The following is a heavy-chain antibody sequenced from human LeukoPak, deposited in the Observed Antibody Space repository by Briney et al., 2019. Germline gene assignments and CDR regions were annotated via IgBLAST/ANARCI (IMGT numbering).Heavy chain of an antibody. V-gene: IGHV3-48*02. CDR1: GFAFSSYA. J-gene: IGHJ5*02. Sequence: AGESLKISCTASGFAFSSYAMAWVRQAPGKGLEWLSYISSSSKINYADSVKGRFTISRDNAKNSLYLQMISLRDEDTAVYYCARSANPGVHDFDPWGQGTLVTVSS. D-gene: IGHD6-6*01. CDR2: ISSSSKI. CDR3: ARSANPGVHDFDP.